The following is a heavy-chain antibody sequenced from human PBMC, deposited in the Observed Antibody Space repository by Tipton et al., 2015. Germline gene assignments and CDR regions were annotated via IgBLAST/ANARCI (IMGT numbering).Heavy chain of an antibody. J-gene: IGHJ4*02. CDR1: GFTFSSYW. D-gene: IGHD2-15*01. CDR3: ASRYCSGGSCYPYWDY. CDR2: IKQDGSEK. Sequence: SLRLSCAASGFTFSSYWMSWVRQAPGKGLEWVANIKQDGSEKYYVDSVKGRFTISRDNAKNSLYLQMNSLRGEDTAVHYCASRYCSGGSCYPYWDYWGPGTLVTVSS. V-gene: IGHV3-7*01.